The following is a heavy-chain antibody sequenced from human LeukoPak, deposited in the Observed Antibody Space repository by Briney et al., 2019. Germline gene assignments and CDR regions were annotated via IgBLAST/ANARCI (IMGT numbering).Heavy chain of an antibody. CDR2: VYSGDSK. CDR3: ARARGYGDPIDY. CDR1: GFTVSNNY. D-gene: IGHD4-17*01. J-gene: IGHJ4*02. V-gene: IGHV3-53*01. Sequence: GGSLRLSCAASGFTVSNNYMIWVRQAPGKALEWVSVVYSGDSKDYADSVKGRFTISRDNSKNTLDLQMNSLRAEDTAVYYCARARGYGDPIDYWGQGTLVTVSS.